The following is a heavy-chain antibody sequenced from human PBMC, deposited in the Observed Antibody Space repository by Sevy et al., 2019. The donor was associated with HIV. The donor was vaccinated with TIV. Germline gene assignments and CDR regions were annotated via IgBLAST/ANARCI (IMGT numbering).Heavy chain of an antibody. CDR2: ISSNGGST. D-gene: IGHD5-18*01. Sequence: GGSLRLSCAASGFSFSSYALHWVRQAPGKGLEYVSAISSNGGSTYYADSVKGEFTISRDNSKNTLYLQMRSLRAEDMAVSYGAREGGGGYSYSHDYWGQGTLVLVSS. CDR1: GFSFSSYA. CDR3: AREGGGGYSYSHDY. V-gene: IGHV3-64*02. J-gene: IGHJ4*02.